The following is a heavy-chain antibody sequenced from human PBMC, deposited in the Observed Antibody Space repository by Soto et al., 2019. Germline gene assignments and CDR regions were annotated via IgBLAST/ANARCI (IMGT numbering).Heavy chain of an antibody. Sequence: VASVKVSCKASGGTFSSYAISWVRQAPGQGLEWMGWISGYNGDTNYAQKFQGRVSMTIDTSTTTAYMELRSLTSDDTSLFYCAKNGQPPYYYYGLDVWGQGTKVTVSS. CDR1: GGTFSSYA. D-gene: IGHD2-8*01. CDR2: ISGYNGDT. CDR3: AKNGQPPYYYYGLDV. J-gene: IGHJ6*02. V-gene: IGHV1-18*01.